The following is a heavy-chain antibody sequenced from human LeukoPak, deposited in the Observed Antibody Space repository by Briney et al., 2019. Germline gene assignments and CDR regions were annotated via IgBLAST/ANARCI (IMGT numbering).Heavy chain of an antibody. CDR2: IIPIFGTA. CDR1: GYTFTSYY. V-gene: IGHV1-69*06. J-gene: IGHJ6*03. CDR3: ARDPSSSWYDYYYMDV. Sequence: SVKVSCKASGYTFTSYYMHWVRQTPGQGLEWMGGIIPIFGTANYAQKFQGRVTITADKSTSTAYMELSSLRSEDTAVYYCARDPSSSWYDYYYMDVWGKGTTVTVSS. D-gene: IGHD6-13*01.